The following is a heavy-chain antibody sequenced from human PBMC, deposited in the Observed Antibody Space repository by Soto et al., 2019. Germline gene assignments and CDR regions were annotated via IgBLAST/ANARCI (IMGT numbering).Heavy chain of an antibody. CDR2: VWSDGNKQ. Sequence: VQLVETGGGVVQPGRSLRLSCVASGFTFITHAMHWVRQAQGKGLEWVAVVWSDGNKQYYADSVMGRFTISRDNSRNTLYLQMNSLRAEDTALYFCASGPPRGWYRNIYYYYGLDAWGQGTTVTVTS. D-gene: IGHD6-19*01. V-gene: IGHV3-33*01. CDR1: GFTFITHA. CDR3: ASGPPRGWYRNIYYYYGLDA. J-gene: IGHJ6*02.